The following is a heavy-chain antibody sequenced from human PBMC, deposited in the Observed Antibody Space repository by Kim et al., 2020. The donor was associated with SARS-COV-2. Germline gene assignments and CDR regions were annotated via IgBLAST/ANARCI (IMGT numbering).Heavy chain of an antibody. CDR3: ASSGPEKTKIAVATEFDY. CDR2: INHSGST. CDR1: GGSFSGYY. J-gene: IGHJ4*01. D-gene: IGHD6-19*01. V-gene: IGHV4-34*01. Sequence: SETLSLTCAVYGGSFSGYYWSWIRQPPGKGLEWIGEINHSGSTNYNPSLKSRVTISVDTSKNQFSLKLSSVTAADTAVYYCASSGPEKTKIAVATEFDY.